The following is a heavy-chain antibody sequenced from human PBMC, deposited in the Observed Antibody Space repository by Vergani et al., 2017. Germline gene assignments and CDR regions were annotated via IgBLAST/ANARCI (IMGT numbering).Heavy chain of an antibody. CDR3: AKTWDTVVTLPPLDS. Sequence: QVQLVESGGGVVQPGGSLRLSCAASGFTFSSYGMHWVRQAPGKGLEWVAFIRYDGSNKYYADSVKGRFTISRDNSKNTLYLQLSSLRPEDTAVYFCAKTWDTVVTLPPLDSWGLGALVTVSS. J-gene: IGHJ4*02. D-gene: IGHD4-23*01. CDR2: IRYDGSNK. V-gene: IGHV3-30*02. CDR1: GFTFSSYG.